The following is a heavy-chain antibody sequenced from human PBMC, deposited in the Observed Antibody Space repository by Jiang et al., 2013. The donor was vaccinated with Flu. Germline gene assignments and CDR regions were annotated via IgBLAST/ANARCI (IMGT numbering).Heavy chain of an antibody. CDR1: GFTFSSYG. V-gene: IGHV3-30*18. CDR2: ISYDGSKK. D-gene: IGHD4-23*01. J-gene: IGHJ4*02. Sequence: QLLESEGGVVQPGRSLRLSCAASGFTFSSYGIHWVRQAPGKGLEWVAAISYDGSKKYYADSVKGRFTISRDDSKNTLYLQMNSLRPEDTAVYYCAKGAYGGNSGRHFFDYWGQGTLVAVSS. CDR3: AKGAYGGNSGRHFFDY.